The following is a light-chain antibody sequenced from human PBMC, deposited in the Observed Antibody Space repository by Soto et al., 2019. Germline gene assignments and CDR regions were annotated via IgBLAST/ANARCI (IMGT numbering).Light chain of an antibody. CDR2: EAS. J-gene: IGKJ1*01. CDR3: QHYNYWLWT. V-gene: IGKV3-11*01. CDR1: QTVSSS. Sequence: EIVLTQSPATLSLSPGERATLSCRASQTVSSSLAWYQQKPGQAPRLLIYEASNRATGIPARFSGSGSGTEFTLTISSLQSEDFAVYYCQHYNYWLWTFGQGTKVDIK.